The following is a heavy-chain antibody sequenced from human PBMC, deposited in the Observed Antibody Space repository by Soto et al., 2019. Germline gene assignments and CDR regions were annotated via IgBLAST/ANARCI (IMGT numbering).Heavy chain of an antibody. CDR3: ARGERYYYDTSGQGPIDY. CDR2: ISYDGSNK. J-gene: IGHJ4*02. D-gene: IGHD3-22*01. Sequence: GGSLRLSCAASGFSFSSYGMHWVRQAPGKGLEWVAVISYDGSNKYYADCVKGRFTISRDNSKNTLDLQMNSLRAEDTAVYYCARGERYYYDTSGQGPIDYWGQGTLVTVSS. CDR1: GFSFSSYG. V-gene: IGHV3-30*03.